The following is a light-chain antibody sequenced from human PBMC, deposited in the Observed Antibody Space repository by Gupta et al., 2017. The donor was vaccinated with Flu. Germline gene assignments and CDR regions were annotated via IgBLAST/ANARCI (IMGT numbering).Light chain of an antibody. CDR3: RQYDSWPPLT. Sequence: EIVMTQSPATLSVSPGETASLSCRASQSVNRNLAWYQQRDGQAPRLLLYAASTRATGIPARFSGSGSGTEFTLTINSLQSEDFAVYYCRQYDSWPPLTFGRGTKVDIK. CDR1: QSVNRN. CDR2: AAS. V-gene: IGKV3-15*01. J-gene: IGKJ4*01.